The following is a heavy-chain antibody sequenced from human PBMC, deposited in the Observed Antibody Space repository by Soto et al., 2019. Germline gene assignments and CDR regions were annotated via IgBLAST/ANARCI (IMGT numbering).Heavy chain of an antibody. CDR1: GDSVSSKSAA. V-gene: IGHV6-1*01. Sequence: PSQPLSLTCAISGDSVSSKSAAWNWIRQSPSRGLEWLGRTYFRSKWYNDYAVSVKSRITINPDTSKNQFSLQLNSVTPDDTAVYYCARTTYDVVVYWGQGTLVTVSS. CDR3: ARTTYDVVVY. J-gene: IGHJ4*02. CDR2: TYFRSKWYN. D-gene: IGHD3-3*01.